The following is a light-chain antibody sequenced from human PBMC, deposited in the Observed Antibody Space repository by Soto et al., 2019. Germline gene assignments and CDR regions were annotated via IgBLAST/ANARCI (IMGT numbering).Light chain of an antibody. J-gene: IGLJ1*01. CDR1: SSDVGGYNY. CDR3: CSYAGSYTPLYV. V-gene: IGLV2-11*01. CDR2: DVS. Sequence: QSLLTNPRSLSGSPGQSATISCTGTSSDVGGYNYVSWYQQHPGKAPKLMIYDVSKRPSGVPDRFSGSKSGNTASLTISGLQAEDEADYYCCSYAGSYTPLYVFGTGTKVTVL.